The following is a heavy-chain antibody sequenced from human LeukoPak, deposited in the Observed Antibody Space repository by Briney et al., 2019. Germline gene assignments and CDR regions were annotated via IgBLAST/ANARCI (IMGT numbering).Heavy chain of an antibody. CDR2: ISGSGGST. Sequence: GGSLRLSCAASGFTFDDYGMSWVRQAPGKGLEWVSAISGSGGSTYYADSVKGRFTISRDNSKNTLYLQMNSLRAEDTAVYYCAKSGEIQLWGNPLFFDYWGQGTLVTVSS. J-gene: IGHJ4*02. CDR3: AKSGEIQLWGNPLFFDY. CDR1: GFTFDDYG. D-gene: IGHD5-18*01. V-gene: IGHV3-23*01.